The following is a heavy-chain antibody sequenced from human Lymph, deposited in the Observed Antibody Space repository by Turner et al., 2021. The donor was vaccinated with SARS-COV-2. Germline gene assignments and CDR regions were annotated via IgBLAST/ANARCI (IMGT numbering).Heavy chain of an antibody. D-gene: IGHD1-26*01. CDR1: GGTVSTYV. Sequence: QVQLVQSGPELKKPRSSVKVSCKASGGTVSTYVISWVRQAPGQGREWRRGIIPILGIANYAQKFQGRVTITADKSTSTAYMELSSLRSEDTAVYHCARRHSGNYDAFDIWGQGTMVTVSS. CDR2: IIPILGIA. CDR3: ARRHSGNYDAFDI. V-gene: IGHV1-69*10. J-gene: IGHJ3*02.